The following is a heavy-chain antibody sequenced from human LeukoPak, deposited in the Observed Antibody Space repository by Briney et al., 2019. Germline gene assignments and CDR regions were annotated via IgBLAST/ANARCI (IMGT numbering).Heavy chain of an antibody. D-gene: IGHD1-26*01. V-gene: IGHV3-21*01. CDR2: ISSSSYI. Sequence: GGSLRLSCAASGFTFSSYSMNWVRQAPGKGLEWVSSISSSSYIYYADSVKGRFTISRDNAKNSLYLQMNSLRAEDTAVYYCARGGWELLLAYYFDYWGQGTLVTVSS. J-gene: IGHJ4*02. CDR1: GFTFSSYS. CDR3: ARGGWELLLAYYFDY.